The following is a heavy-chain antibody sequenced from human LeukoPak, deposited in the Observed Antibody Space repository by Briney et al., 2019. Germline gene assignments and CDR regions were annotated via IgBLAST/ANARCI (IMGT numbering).Heavy chain of an antibody. D-gene: IGHD3-16*02. CDR3: AKGVDYIWGSYRYTYFDY. CDR2: ISGSGGST. J-gene: IGHJ4*02. V-gene: IGHV3-23*01. Sequence: GGSLRLSCAASGFIFSSYAMSWVRQAPGKGLEWVLGISGSGGSTYYADSVKGRFTISRDNSKNTLYLQMNSLRAEDTAVYYCAKGVDYIWGSYRYTYFDYWGQGTLVTVSS. CDR1: GFIFSSYA.